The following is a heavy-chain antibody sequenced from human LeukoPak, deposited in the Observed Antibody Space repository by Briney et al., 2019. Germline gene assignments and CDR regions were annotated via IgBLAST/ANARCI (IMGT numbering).Heavy chain of an antibody. V-gene: IGHV4-59*01. J-gene: IGHJ5*02. CDR3: ARDLGGANWFDP. Sequence: SETLSLTCTVSGGSISSDYWSWVRQPLGKGLEWIGYIYYSGSTNYNPSLKSRVTISVDTSKNQFSLKLSSVTAADTAVYYCARDLGGANWFDPWGQGTLVTVSS. CDR2: IYYSGST. D-gene: IGHD1-26*01. CDR1: GGSISSDY.